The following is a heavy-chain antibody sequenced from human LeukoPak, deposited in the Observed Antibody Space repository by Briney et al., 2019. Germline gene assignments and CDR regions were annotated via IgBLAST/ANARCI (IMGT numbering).Heavy chain of an antibody. CDR2: ISSSGSTI. CDR1: GFTFSSYE. J-gene: IGHJ6*03. V-gene: IGHV3-48*03. Sequence: PGGSLRLSCAASGFTFSSYEMNWIRQAPGKGLEWVSYISSSGSTIYYADSVKGRFTISRDNAKNSLYLQMNGLRAEDTAVYYCARDGRLGYYGSRETTYMDVWGKGTTVTISS. D-gene: IGHD3-10*01. CDR3: ARDGRLGYYGSRETTYMDV.